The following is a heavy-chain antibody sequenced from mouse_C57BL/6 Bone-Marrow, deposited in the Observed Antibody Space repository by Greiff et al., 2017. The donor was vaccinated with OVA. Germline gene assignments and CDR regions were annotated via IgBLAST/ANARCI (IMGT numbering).Heavy chain of an antibody. D-gene: IGHD1-1*01. CDR1: GYTFTSYW. J-gene: IGHJ4*01. V-gene: IGHV1-5*01. CDR3: TRYYGSSPYAMDY. Sequence: EVQLQQSGTVLARPGASVKMSCKTSGYTFTSYWMHWVKQRPGQGLEWIGAIYPGNSDTSYNQKFKGKAKLTAVTSASTAYMELSSLTNEDSAVYYCTRYYGSSPYAMDYWGQGTSVTVSS. CDR2: IYPGNSDT.